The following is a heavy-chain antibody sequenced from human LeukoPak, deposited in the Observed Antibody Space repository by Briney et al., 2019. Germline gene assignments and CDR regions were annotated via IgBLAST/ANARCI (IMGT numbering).Heavy chain of an antibody. Sequence: GGSLRLSCAASGFTFSNYEMNWVRQAPGKGLEWLSYISGNGNTIYYADSVKGRFTISRDNAKNSLYLQMNSLRAEDTAVYYCARGDPVGAFDIWGQGTMVTVSS. J-gene: IGHJ3*02. CDR1: GFTFSNYE. D-gene: IGHD4-23*01. CDR2: ISGNGNTI. V-gene: IGHV3-48*03. CDR3: ARGDPVGAFDI.